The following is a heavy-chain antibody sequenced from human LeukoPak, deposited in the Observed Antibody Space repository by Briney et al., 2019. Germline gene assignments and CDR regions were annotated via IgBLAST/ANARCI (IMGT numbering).Heavy chain of an antibody. J-gene: IGHJ6*03. V-gene: IGHV3-23*01. CDR1: GFTFSSYA. D-gene: IGHD3-9*01. Sequence: PGGSLRLSCAASGFTFSSYAISWVRQAPGKGLEWVSSISGSGGGTDYADSVKGRFTISRDNSKNTLYLQVNSLRAEDTAVYYCAKDISDILTGYHLPIYYMDVWGKGTTVTVSS. CDR3: AKDISDILTGYHLPIYYMDV. CDR2: ISGSGGGT.